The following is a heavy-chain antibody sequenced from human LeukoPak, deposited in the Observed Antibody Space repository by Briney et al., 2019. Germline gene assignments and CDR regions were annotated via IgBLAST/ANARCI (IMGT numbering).Heavy chain of an antibody. Sequence: GGSLRLSCAASGFTFSSYGMRWVRQAPGKGLEWVALIWYDGSNKYYTDSVKGRLTISRDNSKNTLYLQMNSLRAEDTAVYYCAREGPRGNSQFDYWGQGTLVTVSS. CDR3: AREGPRGNSQFDY. V-gene: IGHV3-33*01. CDR2: IWYDGSNK. J-gene: IGHJ4*02. D-gene: IGHD2/OR15-2a*01. CDR1: GFTFSSYG.